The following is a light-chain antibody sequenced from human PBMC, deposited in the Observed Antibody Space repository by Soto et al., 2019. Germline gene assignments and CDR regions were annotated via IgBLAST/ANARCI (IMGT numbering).Light chain of an antibody. J-gene: IGKJ2*01. CDR2: MRS. CDR3: MQSLETSYT. CDR1: QSLLDSNGYNY. V-gene: IGKV2-28*01. Sequence: DIVLTQSPLSLPVTPGEAASISCRSSQSLLDSNGYNYLDWYVQKPGQSPQLLIYMRSNRSSGVPDRFSGSGSGTDFTLKISRVEAEDVVVYYCMQSLETSYTFGQGTKLEIK.